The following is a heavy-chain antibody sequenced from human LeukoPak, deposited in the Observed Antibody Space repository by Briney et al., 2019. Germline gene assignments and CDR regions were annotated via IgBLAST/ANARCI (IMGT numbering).Heavy chain of an antibody. Sequence: KPGGSLRLSCAASGFTFSSYSMNWVRQAPGKGLEWVSSISSSSSYIYYADSVKGRFTISRDNAKNSLYLQMNSLRAEDTAVYYCAGDSSSSVPFDPWGQGTLVTVSS. D-gene: IGHD6-6*01. V-gene: IGHV3-21*01. CDR1: GFTFSSYS. CDR2: ISSSSSYI. CDR3: AGDSSSSVPFDP. J-gene: IGHJ5*02.